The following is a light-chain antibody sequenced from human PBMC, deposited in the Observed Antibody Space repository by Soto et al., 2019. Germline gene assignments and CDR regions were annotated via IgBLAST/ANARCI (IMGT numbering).Light chain of an antibody. Sequence: EIVLTQSPGTLSLSPGERATLSCRASQSVSSSYLAWYQQKPGHAPRLLIYDISKRATGIPARFSGSGSATDFTLTISSLEPEDFAVYYCQHRSSWPITFGQGTRLEIK. CDR3: QHRSSWPIT. J-gene: IGKJ5*01. V-gene: IGKV3-11*01. CDR1: QSVSSSY. CDR2: DIS.